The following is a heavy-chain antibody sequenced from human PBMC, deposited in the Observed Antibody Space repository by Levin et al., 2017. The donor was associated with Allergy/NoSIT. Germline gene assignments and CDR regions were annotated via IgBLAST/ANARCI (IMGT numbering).Heavy chain of an antibody. Sequence: GESLKISCTASGNTFSMYGMHWVRQAPGKGLEWVAIMSSDGSYKSYADSVKGRFTISRDNSKNTVYLQMNSLRPEDTAIYYCAKGFLLVWGEGTTVTFSS. D-gene: IGHD3-3*01. CDR2: MSSDGSYK. J-gene: IGHJ6*04. CDR1: GNTFSMYG. CDR3: AKGFLLV. V-gene: IGHV3-30*18.